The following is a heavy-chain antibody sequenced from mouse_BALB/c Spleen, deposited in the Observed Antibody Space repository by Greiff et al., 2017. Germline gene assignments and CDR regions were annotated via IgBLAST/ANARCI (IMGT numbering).Heavy chain of an antibody. Sequence: EVKLEESGGGLVKPGGSLKLSCAASGFTFSSYAMSWVRQTPEKRLEWVATISSGGSYTYYPDSVKGRFTISRDNAKNTLYLQMSSLRSEDTAMYYCARDYGSSSYYFDYWGQGTTLTVSS. CDR1: GFTFSSYA. CDR2: ISSGGSYT. V-gene: IGHV5-9-3*01. J-gene: IGHJ2*01. CDR3: ARDYGSSSYYFDY. D-gene: IGHD1-1*01.